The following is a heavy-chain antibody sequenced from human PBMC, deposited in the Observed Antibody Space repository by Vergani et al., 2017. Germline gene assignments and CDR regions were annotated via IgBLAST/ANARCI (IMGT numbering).Heavy chain of an antibody. Sequence: EVQLVESGGGLVQPGGSLRLSCAASGFTFSSYSMNWVRQAPGKGLEWVSYISSSSSTIYYADSVKGRFTISRDNAKNSLYLKMNSLRAEDTAVYYCASVREQPSSWYIRGYFQHWGQGTLVTVSS. D-gene: IGHD6-13*01. CDR2: ISSSSSTI. J-gene: IGHJ1*01. V-gene: IGHV3-48*01. CDR1: GFTFSSYS. CDR3: ASVREQPSSWYIRGYFQH.